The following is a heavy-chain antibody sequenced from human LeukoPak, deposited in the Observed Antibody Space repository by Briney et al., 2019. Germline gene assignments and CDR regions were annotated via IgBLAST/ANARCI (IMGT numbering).Heavy chain of an antibody. CDR2: ISAYNGNT. CDR1: GYTFTNYG. CDR3: SRERRSFYESSSHVWFDP. Sequence: ASVKVSCKASGYTFTNYGISWVRQAHGQGLEWMGWISAYNGNTNYAQKIQGRITMTTDTSTSTAHMELRSLRSEDTAVYYCSRERRSFYESSSHVWFDPWGEGPLDTVST. J-gene: IGHJ5*02. D-gene: IGHD3-22*01. V-gene: IGHV1-18*01.